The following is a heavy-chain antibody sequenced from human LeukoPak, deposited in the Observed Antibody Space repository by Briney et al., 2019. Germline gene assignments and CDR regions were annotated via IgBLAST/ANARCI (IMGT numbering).Heavy chain of an antibody. J-gene: IGHJ4*02. CDR1: GFTFSSYG. V-gene: IGHV3-30*02. CDR3: AKDKRGGYYDSSGSHDY. Sequence: GGSLRLSCAASGFTFSSYGMHWVRQAPGKGLEWVAFIRYDGSNKYYADSVKGRFTISRDNSKNTLYLQVNSLRAEDTAVYYCAKDKRGGYYDSSGSHDYWGQGTLVTVSS. D-gene: IGHD3-22*01. CDR2: IRYDGSNK.